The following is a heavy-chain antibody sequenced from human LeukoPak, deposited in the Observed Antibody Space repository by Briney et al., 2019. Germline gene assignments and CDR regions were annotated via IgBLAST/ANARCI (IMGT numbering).Heavy chain of an antibody. Sequence: GGSLRLSCAASGFTFSSYGMHWVRQAPGKGLEWVAFIRYDGSNKYYADSVKGRFTISRDNSKNTLYLQMNSLRAEDTAVYYCAKDILWGYSSGWSPYYFDYWGQGTLVTVSS. J-gene: IGHJ4*02. D-gene: IGHD6-19*01. CDR2: IRYDGSNK. CDR1: GFTFSSYG. V-gene: IGHV3-30*02. CDR3: AKDILWGYSSGWSPYYFDY.